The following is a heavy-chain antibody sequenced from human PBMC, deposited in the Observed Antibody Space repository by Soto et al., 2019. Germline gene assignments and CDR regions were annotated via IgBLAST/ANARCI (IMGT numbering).Heavy chain of an antibody. D-gene: IGHD6-19*01. Sequence: XGTLSLTCTVSGGSISSYYWSWIRQPPGKGLEWIGYIYYSGSTNYNPSLKSRVTISVDTSKNQFSLKLSSVTAADTAVYYCAGQWLARGFDYWGQGTLVTVSS. CDR1: GGSISSYY. CDR3: AGQWLARGFDY. CDR2: IYYSGST. V-gene: IGHV4-59*01. J-gene: IGHJ4*02.